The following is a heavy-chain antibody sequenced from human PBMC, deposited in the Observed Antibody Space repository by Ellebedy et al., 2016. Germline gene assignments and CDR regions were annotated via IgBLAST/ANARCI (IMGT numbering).Heavy chain of an antibody. J-gene: IGHJ6*03. CDR3: ARHMKYSYGTSYYHYLDV. D-gene: IGHD2/OR15-2a*01. V-gene: IGHV4-39*01. CDR1: GGSIISGNFL. Sequence: SETLSLXXPVSGGSIISGNFLWDWIRQPPGKGLEWIGSIYYAGDTYYNPSLRSRLTISLDTSKNQFSLRLSSVTVADTATYYCARHMKYSYGTSYYHYLDVWGRGTTVTVSS. CDR2: IYYAGDT.